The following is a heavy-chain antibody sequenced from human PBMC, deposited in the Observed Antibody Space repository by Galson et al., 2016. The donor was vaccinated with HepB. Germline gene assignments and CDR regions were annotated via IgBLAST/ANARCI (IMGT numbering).Heavy chain of an antibody. CDR3: ARRHEYCPPVGCSVDY. CDR2: DSLDGRRK. Sequence: LRLSCAASGFTFSNYGMHWVRQAPGKGLEWVAADSLDGRRKFYADPGKGRFTISRDNSNSMLFLQMSSLRADDTAVYYCARRHEYCPPVGCSVDYWGQGTLVSVSS. CDR1: GFTFSNYG. V-gene: IGHV3-30*03. J-gene: IGHJ4*02. D-gene: IGHD2/OR15-2a*01.